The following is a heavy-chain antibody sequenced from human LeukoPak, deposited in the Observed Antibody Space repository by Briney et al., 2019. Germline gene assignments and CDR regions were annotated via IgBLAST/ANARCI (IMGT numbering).Heavy chain of an antibody. Sequence: GGSLRLSCAASGFSISSSAMNWVRQAPGKGLEWVSSINNVASHIYYAGSVRGRFTISRDNAKNSVYLQMNSLRAEDTAVYYCTRDATYYLRYGYFDYWGQGTLVTISS. CDR2: INNVASHI. D-gene: IGHD2/OR15-2a*01. CDR3: TRDATYYLRYGYFDY. CDR1: GFSISSSA. V-gene: IGHV3-21*01. J-gene: IGHJ4*02.